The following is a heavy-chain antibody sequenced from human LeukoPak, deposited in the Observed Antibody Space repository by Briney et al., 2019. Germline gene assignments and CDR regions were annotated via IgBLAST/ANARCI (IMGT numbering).Heavy chain of an antibody. CDR1: GFTVSSKY. J-gene: IGHJ4*02. CDR2: INSGGTT. D-gene: IGHD6-19*01. Sequence: GGSLRLSCAASGFTVSSKYMAWVRQAPGKGLEWVSFINSGGTTNYADSVKGRFTVSRDYSKNTLNLQMSSLRVEDTAVYYCATIVSDSSGWYHFDHWGQGALVTVSS. CDR3: ATIVSDSSGWYHFDH. V-gene: IGHV3-66*01.